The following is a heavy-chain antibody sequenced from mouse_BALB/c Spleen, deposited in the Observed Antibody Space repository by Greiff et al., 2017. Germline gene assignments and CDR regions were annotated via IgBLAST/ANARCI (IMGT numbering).Heavy chain of an antibody. J-gene: IGHJ4*01. CDR1: GFTFSSFG. Sequence: DVMLVESGGGLVQPGGSRKLSCAASGFTFSSFGMHWVRQAPEKGLEWVAYISSGSSTIYYADTVTGRFTISRDNPKNTLFLQMTSLRSEDTAMYYCARSGNNYAMDYWGQGTSVTVSS. V-gene: IGHV5-17*02. D-gene: IGHD2-1*01. CDR3: ARSGNNYAMDY. CDR2: ISSGSSTI.